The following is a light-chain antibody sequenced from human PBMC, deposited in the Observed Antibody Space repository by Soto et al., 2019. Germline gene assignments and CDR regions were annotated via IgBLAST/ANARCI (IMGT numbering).Light chain of an antibody. V-gene: IGKV1-39*01. CDR1: QSISSY. Sequence: DIQMTQSPSSRSASVGDRVTITCRASQSISSYLNWYQQKPGKAPKLLIYAASSLQSGVPSRFSGSGSGTDFTLTISSLQPEDFATYYCQQSYSTPGTFGQGTRLEIK. CDR2: AAS. J-gene: IGKJ5*01. CDR3: QQSYSTPGT.